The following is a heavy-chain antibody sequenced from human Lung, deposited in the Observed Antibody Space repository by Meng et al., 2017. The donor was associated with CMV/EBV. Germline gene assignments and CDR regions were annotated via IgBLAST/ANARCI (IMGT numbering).Heavy chain of an antibody. CDR3: ARDNNWGPDY. J-gene: IGHJ4*02. V-gene: IGHV3-72*01. CDR2: AANKANRYTT. CDR1: GFILSDHY. Sequence: SCAGSGFILSDHYIDWVRQAPGKGLEWIGRAANKANRYTTEYAASVKGRFTFSRYDSENSLYLQMNSLKSEDTAVYYCARDNNWGPDYWGQGTLVTVSS. D-gene: IGHD7-27*01.